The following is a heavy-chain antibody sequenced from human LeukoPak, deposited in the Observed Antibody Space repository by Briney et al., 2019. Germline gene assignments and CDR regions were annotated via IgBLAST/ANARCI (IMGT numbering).Heavy chain of an antibody. D-gene: IGHD5-12*01. V-gene: IGHV4-34*01. Sequence: SETLSLTCAVYGGSFSGYYWSWIRQPPGKGLEWIGEINHSGSTNYNPSLKRRVTISVDTSKNQFSLKLSSVTAADTAVYYCASSGYRAWFDPWGQGTLVTVSS. CDR1: GGSFSGYY. J-gene: IGHJ5*02. CDR3: ASSGYRAWFDP. CDR2: INHSGST.